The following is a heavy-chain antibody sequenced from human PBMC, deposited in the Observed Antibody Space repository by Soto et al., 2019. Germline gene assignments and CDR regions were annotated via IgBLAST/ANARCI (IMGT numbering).Heavy chain of an antibody. CDR3: AKDIGCTNGVCYYYYGMDV. Sequence: GGSLRLSCAASGFSFNTYSMNWVRQAPGKGLEWVSAISWNSGSIGYADSVKGRFTISRDNAKNSLYLQMNSLRAEDTALYYCAKDIGCTNGVCYYYYGMDVWGQGTTVT. D-gene: IGHD2-8*01. CDR2: ISWNSGSI. V-gene: IGHV3-9*01. J-gene: IGHJ6*02. CDR1: GFSFNTYS.